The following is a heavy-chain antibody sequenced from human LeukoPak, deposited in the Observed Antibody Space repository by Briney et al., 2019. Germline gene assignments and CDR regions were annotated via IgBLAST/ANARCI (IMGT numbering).Heavy chain of an antibody. J-gene: IGHJ1*01. CDR3: TSWGDTTAEYSQR. Sequence: GGSLRLSCAASGFTFSSYWMSWVRQAPGKGLEGVAHINPDGRDTYYVDSVKGRFTISRDNAQNSMYPQMNSLRVEDTAVYYCTSWGDTTAEYSQRWGQGTLVTVSS. CDR1: GFTFSSYW. D-gene: IGHD2-21*02. CDR2: INPDGRDT. V-gene: IGHV3-7*01.